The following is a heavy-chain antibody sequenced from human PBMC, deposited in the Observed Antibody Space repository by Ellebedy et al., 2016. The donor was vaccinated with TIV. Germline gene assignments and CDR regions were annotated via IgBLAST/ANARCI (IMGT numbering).Heavy chain of an antibody. V-gene: IGHV3-21*01. Sequence: GESLKISCAASGFTFSLNWMNWVRQAPGKGLEWVSSTSDRSTYIYYAASVKGRFTISRDNAKNSLYLQMNSLRAEDTAVYYCARRVAGKASFDYWGPGTLVTVSS. D-gene: IGHD6-19*01. J-gene: IGHJ4*02. CDR2: TSDRSTYI. CDR3: ARRVAGKASFDY. CDR1: GFTFSLNW.